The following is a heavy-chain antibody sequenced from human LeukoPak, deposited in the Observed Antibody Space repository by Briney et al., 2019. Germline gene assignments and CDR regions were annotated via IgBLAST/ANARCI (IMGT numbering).Heavy chain of an antibody. CDR3: ARGPYGDYIGAFDY. CDR1: GFTFNTYS. D-gene: IGHD4-17*01. J-gene: IGHJ4*02. V-gene: IGHV3-48*01. CDR2: ISDSSRKI. Sequence: GGSLRLSCAASGFTFNTYSMNWVRQAPGRGLEWVSYISDSSRKIYYADSVKGRFTISRDNAKNSLYLQMNSLRAEDTAVYYCARGPYGDYIGAFDYWGQGTLVTVSS.